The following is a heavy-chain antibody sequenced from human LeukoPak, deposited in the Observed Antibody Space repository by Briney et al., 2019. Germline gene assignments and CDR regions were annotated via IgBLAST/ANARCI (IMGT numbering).Heavy chain of an antibody. D-gene: IGHD1-26*01. CDR2: VSAYNGKT. J-gene: IGHJ4*02. CDR1: GYTFTTSY. V-gene: IGHV1-18*01. CDR3: ARGGTFYPSIDY. Sequence: ASVKVSCKVSGYTFTTSYINWVRQAPGQGLEWMGWVSAYNGKTSYAQRFQGRVTMTTDSSTSTAYMDLASLRSDDTAVYYCARGGTFYPSIDYWGQGTLVTVSS.